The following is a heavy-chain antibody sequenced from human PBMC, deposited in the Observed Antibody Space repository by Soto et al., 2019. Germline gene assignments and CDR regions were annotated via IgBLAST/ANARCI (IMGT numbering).Heavy chain of an antibody. D-gene: IGHD4-17*01. CDR3: ARGSYGDYKF. CDR1: GYTFSDYG. J-gene: IGHJ4*02. Sequence: QVQLVQSGGEVKMPGASVKVSCKASGYTFSDYGMSWVRQAPGQGLEWMGWISAYNGDTNYAQKFQGRVTMTTDPSTNPAYMELRSLRSDDTAVYYCARGSYGDYKFWGQGTLVTVSS. CDR2: ISAYNGDT. V-gene: IGHV1-18*01.